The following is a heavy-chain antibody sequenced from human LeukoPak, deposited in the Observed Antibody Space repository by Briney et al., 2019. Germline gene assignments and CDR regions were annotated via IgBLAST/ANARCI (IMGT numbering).Heavy chain of an antibody. CDR2: INPNSGGT. V-gene: IGHV1-2*02. D-gene: IGHD3-22*01. J-gene: IGHJ5*02. Sequence: ASVKVSCKASGYTFTGYYMHWVRQAPGQGLEWMGWINPNSGGTKYAQKFQGRVTMTRDTSISTAYMELSRLRSDDTAVYYCARGGPGIVAVKPFDPWGQGTLVTVSS. CDR3: ARGGPGIVAVKPFDP. CDR1: GYTFTGYY.